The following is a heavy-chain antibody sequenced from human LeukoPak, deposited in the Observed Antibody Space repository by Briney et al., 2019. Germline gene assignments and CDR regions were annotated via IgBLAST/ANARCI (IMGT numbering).Heavy chain of an antibody. CDR2: ISSSSSYT. Sequence: GGSLRLSCAASGFTFSDYYMSWIRQAPGKGLEWVSYISSSSSYTNYADSVKGRFTISRDNAKNSLYLQMNSLRAEDTAVYYCASLRSGSYTYFDYWGQGTLVAVSS. CDR1: GFTFSDYY. J-gene: IGHJ4*02. V-gene: IGHV3-11*03. D-gene: IGHD3-10*01. CDR3: ASLRSGSYTYFDY.